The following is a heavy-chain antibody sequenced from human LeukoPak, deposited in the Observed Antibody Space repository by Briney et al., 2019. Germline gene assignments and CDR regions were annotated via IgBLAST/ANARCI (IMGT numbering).Heavy chain of an antibody. D-gene: IGHD6-13*01. J-gene: IGHJ3*02. CDR1: GGSISSSSYY. CDR3: ARTPRIAAAPGAFDI. Sequence: SETLSLTCTVSGGSISSSSYYWGWIRQPPGKGLEWIGSIYYSGSTYYNPSLKSRVTISVDTSKNQFSLKLSSVTAADTAVYYCARTPRIAAAPGAFDIWGQGTMVTVSS. V-gene: IGHV4-39*07. CDR2: IYYSGST.